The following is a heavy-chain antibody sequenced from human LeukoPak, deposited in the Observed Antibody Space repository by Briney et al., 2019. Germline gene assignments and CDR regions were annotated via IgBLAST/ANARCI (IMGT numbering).Heavy chain of an antibody. D-gene: IGHD2-8*02. CDR2: INYSGST. Sequence: PSETLSLTCTVSGDSIAINSHYWAWIRQPPGKGLEWIGSINYSGSTLYNPSLKSRVTISVDTSRNQFSLKLKSVTAADTALYYCARNCTADNDVSRRDRWFDPWGHGTLVTVSS. CDR3: ARNCTADNDVSRRDRWFDP. J-gene: IGHJ5*02. CDR1: GDSIAINSHY. V-gene: IGHV4-39*07.